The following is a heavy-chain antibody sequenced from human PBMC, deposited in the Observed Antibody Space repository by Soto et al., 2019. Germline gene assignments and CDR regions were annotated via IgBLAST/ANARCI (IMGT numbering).Heavy chain of an antibody. CDR1: GGSFSGYY. D-gene: IGHD4-17*01. J-gene: IGHJ5*02. CDR2: INHSGST. CDR3: ARGMTTVPSQGRFDP. Sequence: QVQLQQWGAGLLKPSETLSLTCAVYGGSFSGYYWSWIRQPPGKGLEWIGEINHSGSTNYNPSLKGRVTISVDTSKHQFSLKLSSVTAADTAVYYCARGMTTVPSQGRFDPWGQGTLVTVSS. V-gene: IGHV4-34*01.